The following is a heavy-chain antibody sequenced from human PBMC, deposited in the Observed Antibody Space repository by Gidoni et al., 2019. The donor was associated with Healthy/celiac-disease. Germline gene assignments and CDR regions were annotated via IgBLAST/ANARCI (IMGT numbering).Heavy chain of an antibody. Sequence: QVTLKESGPVLVKPTETLTLTCTVSGFSLSTARMGVSCIRQPPGKALEWLAHIVSNDEKSYSTSLKSRRTIAKDTSKSQVVRTMTNMDPVDTATYYCARIGYDSNIFDYWGQGTLVTVSS. V-gene: IGHV2-26*01. CDR2: IVSNDEK. D-gene: IGHD3-22*01. CDR3: ARIGYDSNIFDY. J-gene: IGHJ4*02. CDR1: GFSLSTARMG.